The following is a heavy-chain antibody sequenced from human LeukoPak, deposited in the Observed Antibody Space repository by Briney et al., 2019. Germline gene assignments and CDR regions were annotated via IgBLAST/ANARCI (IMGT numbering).Heavy chain of an antibody. CDR2: IYYSGST. J-gene: IGHJ4*02. Sequence: SETLSLTCTVSGGSISNYYWSWIRQPPGKGLEWIGYIYYSGSTNYNPSLKSRVTISVDTSKNQFSLKLSSVTAADTAVYYCALAGATTFDYWGQGTLVTVSS. CDR3: ALAGATTFDY. V-gene: IGHV4-59*01. D-gene: IGHD1-26*01. CDR1: GGSISNYY.